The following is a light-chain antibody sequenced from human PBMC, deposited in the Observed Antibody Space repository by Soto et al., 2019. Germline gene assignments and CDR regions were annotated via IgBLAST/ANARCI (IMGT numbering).Light chain of an antibody. CDR2: KDI. J-gene: IGLJ2*01. Sequence: QSVLTQPASVSGSPGQSITISCTGTSSDVGSYNLVSWYQQHPGKAPKLMIYKDIERPSGVSNRFSGSKSGNTASLTISGLQTEDGADYYCCSYAGGTSVVFGGGTQLT. CDR1: SSDVGSYNL. CDR3: CSYAGGTSVV. V-gene: IGLV2-23*01.